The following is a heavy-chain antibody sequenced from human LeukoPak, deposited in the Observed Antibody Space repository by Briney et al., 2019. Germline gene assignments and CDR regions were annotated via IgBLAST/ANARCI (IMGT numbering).Heavy chain of an antibody. J-gene: IGHJ4*02. CDR1: GYTFTSYG. CDR2: INAYNGNT. Sequence: GASVKVSCKASGYTFTSYGISWVRQAPGQGLEWMGWINAYNGNTNYAQKLQGRVTMTTDTSTSTAYMELRSLRSDDTAVYYCARGRIEVAGPLHFDYWGQGTLVTVSS. CDR3: ARGRIEVAGPLHFDY. D-gene: IGHD5-24*01. V-gene: IGHV1-18*01.